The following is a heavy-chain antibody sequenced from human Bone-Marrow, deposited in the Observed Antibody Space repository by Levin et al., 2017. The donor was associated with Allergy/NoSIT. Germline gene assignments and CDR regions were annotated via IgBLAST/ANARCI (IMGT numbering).Heavy chain of an antibody. CDR2: IYYSGST. J-gene: IGHJ5*01. CDR3: ARYMGEGDFGDYVSPLKPERGWFDS. V-gene: IGHV4-39*01. Sequence: PSETLSLTCIVSGGFISSSSYYWGWIRQPPGKGLEWIGSIYYSGSTYSNPPLTSRVTLSADTARNQFSLRLSSVTAADTAVYYCARYMGEGDFGDYVSPLKPERGWFDSWGQGTLVTVSS. CDR1: GGFISSSSYY. D-gene: IGHD4-17*01.